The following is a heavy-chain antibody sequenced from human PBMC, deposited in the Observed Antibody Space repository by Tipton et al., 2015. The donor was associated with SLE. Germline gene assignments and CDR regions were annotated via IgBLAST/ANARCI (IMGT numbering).Heavy chain of an antibody. Sequence: LRLSCTVSGGSISSYYWSWIRQPPGKGLEWIGYVFNTWITSYNPSLKSRLTISVDTSKNQFSLRLNSVTAADTAVYYCARADGVVGGQLPYWYFDIWGRGTLVTVSS. CDR2: VFNTWIT. V-gene: IGHV4-59*01. CDR3: ARADGVVGGQLPYWYFDI. D-gene: IGHD1-26*01. CDR1: GGSISSYY. J-gene: IGHJ2*01.